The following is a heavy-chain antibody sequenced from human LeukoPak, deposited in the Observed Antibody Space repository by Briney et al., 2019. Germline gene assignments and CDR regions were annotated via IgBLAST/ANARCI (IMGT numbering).Heavy chain of an antibody. CDR2: ISGSGGST. V-gene: IGHV3-23*01. CDR3: AKDGRLGSSTCSDWFDP. Sequence: PGGSLRLSCAASGFTFSSYAMSWVRQAPGKGLEWVSAISGSGGSTYYADSVKGRFTISRDNSKNTLYLQMNSLRAEDTAVYYCAKDGRLGSSTCSDWFDPWGQGTLVTVSS. J-gene: IGHJ5*02. D-gene: IGHD2-2*01. CDR1: GFTFSSYA.